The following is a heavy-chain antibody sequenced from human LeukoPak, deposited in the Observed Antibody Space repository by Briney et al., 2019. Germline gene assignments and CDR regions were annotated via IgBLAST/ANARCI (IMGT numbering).Heavy chain of an antibody. J-gene: IGHJ4*01. CDR2: IGPSDATT. CDR1: GFLFSTYA. Sequence: GGSLRLSCAASGFLFSTYAMNWVRHGPGKGLECVSSIGPSDATTFYEDTVKGRFTISRDNAKNTLYLYMSRLKAEDTGVYYWARGNRQANCGGHGSLVSASS. D-gene: IGHD1-1*01. V-gene: IGHV3-48*03. CDR3: ARGNRQANC.